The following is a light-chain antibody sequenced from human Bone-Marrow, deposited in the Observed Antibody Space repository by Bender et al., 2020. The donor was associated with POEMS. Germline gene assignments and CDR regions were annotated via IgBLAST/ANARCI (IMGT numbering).Light chain of an antibody. CDR2: EVT. Sequence: QSALTQPPSASGSPGQSVTISCTGTNSDVGGYNYVSWYQHHPGKAPQLIIYEVTNRPSGVSDRFSGSKSGNTASLTISGLQAEDEGDFYCSSFTSSNTPVLFGGGTKLTVL. J-gene: IGLJ2*01. V-gene: IGLV2-8*01. CDR3: SSFTSSNTPVL. CDR1: NSDVGGYNY.